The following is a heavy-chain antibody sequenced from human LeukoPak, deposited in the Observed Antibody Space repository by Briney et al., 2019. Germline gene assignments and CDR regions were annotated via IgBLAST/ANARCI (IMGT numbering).Heavy chain of an antibody. Sequence: KPSETLSLTCTVSGGSISSYYWSWIRQPPGKGLAWLGYIYYSGSTNYNPSLKSRVPISVDTSKNQFSLKLSSVTAADTAVYYCARVGSSRWSPKYYFDYWGQGTLVTVSS. CDR2: IYYSGST. D-gene: IGHD6-19*01. CDR3: ARVGSSRWSPKYYFDY. J-gene: IGHJ4*02. CDR1: GGSISSYY. V-gene: IGHV4-59*01.